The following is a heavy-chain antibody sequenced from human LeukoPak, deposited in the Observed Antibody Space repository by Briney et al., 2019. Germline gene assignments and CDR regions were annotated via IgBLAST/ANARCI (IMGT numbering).Heavy chain of an antibody. CDR1: GFTFSYYA. Sequence: GGSLRLSCAASGFTFSYYAMHWVRQAPGKGLEWVAIISYDGSRKYYADSVKGRFTISRDNSKNTLYLQMNSLRAEDTAVYYCSTDYYGSSGFDYWGQGTLVTVSS. CDR2: ISYDGSRK. V-gene: IGHV3-30-3*01. J-gene: IGHJ4*02. CDR3: STDYYGSSGFDY. D-gene: IGHD3-22*01.